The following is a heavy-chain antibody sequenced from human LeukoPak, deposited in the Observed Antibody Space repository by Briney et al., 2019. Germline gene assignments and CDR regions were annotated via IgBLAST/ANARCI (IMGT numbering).Heavy chain of an antibody. CDR2: MNEDGSVK. CDR1: GFTFSSLW. CDR3: ARDKGSTSLDYFDY. J-gene: IGHJ4*02. D-gene: IGHD2-2*01. Sequence: GGSLRLSCAASGFTFSSLWMAWVRQAPGKGLEWVANMNEDGSVKNYVVSVKGRFTISRDNAKSSLYLQMNSLRAEDTAVYYCARDKGSTSLDYFDYWGQGTLVTVSS. V-gene: IGHV3-7*01.